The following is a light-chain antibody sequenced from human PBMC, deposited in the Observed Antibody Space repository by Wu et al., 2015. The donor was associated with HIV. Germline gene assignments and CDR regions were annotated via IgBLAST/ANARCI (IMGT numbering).Light chain of an antibody. Sequence: ERLMTQSPATLSVSPGEKATLFCRASQSVSTHLAWYQQKPGQAPRLLIYGASTRATGVPARFSGGGSGTDFTLTISRLEPEDFAVYYCHQYGSSPLTFGEGPRWTSN. V-gene: IGKV3-15*01. J-gene: IGKJ4*01. CDR1: QSVSTH. CDR2: GAS. CDR3: HQYGSSPLT.